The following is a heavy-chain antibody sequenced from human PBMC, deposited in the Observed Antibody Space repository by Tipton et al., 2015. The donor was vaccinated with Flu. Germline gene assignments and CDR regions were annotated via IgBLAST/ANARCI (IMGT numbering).Heavy chain of an antibody. Sequence: QSGAEVKKPGASVKVSCKASGYTFTSYGISWVRQAPGQGLEWMGWISAYNGNTNYAQKLQGRVTMTTDTSTSTAYMELRSLRSDDTAVYYCARDGGQILEWFANHDAFDIWGQGTMVTVSS. CDR2: ISAYNGNT. J-gene: IGHJ3*02. D-gene: IGHD3-3*01. CDR3: ARDGGQILEWFANHDAFDI. CDR1: GYTFTSYG. V-gene: IGHV1-18*04.